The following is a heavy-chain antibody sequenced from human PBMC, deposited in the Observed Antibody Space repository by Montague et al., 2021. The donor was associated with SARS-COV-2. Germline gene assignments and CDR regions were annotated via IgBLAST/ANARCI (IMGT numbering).Heavy chain of an antibody. CDR2: ISYDGSNK. CDR1: GFTFSSYA. J-gene: IGHJ4*02. D-gene: IGHD3-10*01. V-gene: IGHV3-30-3*01. Sequence: SLRLSCAASGFTFSSYAMHWVRQAPGKGLEWVAVISYDGSNKYYADSVKGRFTISRDNSKNTLYLQMNSLRAEDTAVYYCARVPPGLLWFGEIDYWGQGTLVTVFS. CDR3: ARVPPGLLWFGEIDY.